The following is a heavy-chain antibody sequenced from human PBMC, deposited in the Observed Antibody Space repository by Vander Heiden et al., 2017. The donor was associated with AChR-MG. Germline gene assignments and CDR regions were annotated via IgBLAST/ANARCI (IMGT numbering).Heavy chain of an antibody. CDR1: GFTFSSYG. V-gene: IGHV3-30*18. D-gene: IGHD2-21*02. CDR2: ISYDGSNK. J-gene: IGHJ2*01. CDR3: AKDSYFGGDCYFPRYFDL. Sequence: QVQLVESGGGVAQPGRSLRLSCAASGFTFSSYGMHWVRQAPGKGLEGVAVISYDGSNKYYADSVKGRVTISRDNSKNTLYRQMNSLRAEETAVYYCAKDSYFGGDCYFPRYFDLWGRGTLVTVSS.